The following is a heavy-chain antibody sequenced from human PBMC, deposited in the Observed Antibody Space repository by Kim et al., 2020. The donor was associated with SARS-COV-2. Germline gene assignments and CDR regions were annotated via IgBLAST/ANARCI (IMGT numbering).Heavy chain of an antibody. CDR1: GYTFTSYG. J-gene: IGHJ3*02. V-gene: IGHV1-18*01. CDR3: ARVPPFPPPVPPAAIHVFKIAVAGSDAFDI. D-gene: IGHD6-19*01. CDR2: ISAYNGNT. Sequence: ASVKVSCKASGYTFTSYGISWVRQAPGQGLEWMGWISAYNGNTNYAQKLQGRVTMTTDTSTSTAYMELRSLRSDDTAVYYCARVPPFPPPVPPAAIHVFKIAVAGSDAFDIWGQGTMVTVSS.